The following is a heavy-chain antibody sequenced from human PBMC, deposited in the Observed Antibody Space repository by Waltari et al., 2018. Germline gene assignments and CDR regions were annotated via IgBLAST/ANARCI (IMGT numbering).Heavy chain of an antibody. CDR3: ARPLSSSEWASAFDI. Sequence: QVQLVQSGAEVKKPGSSVTVSCKASGGTFSRYAISWVRQAPGQGLEWMGGIIPIFGTANYAQKFQGRVTITTDESTSTAYMELSSLRSEDTAVYYCARPLSSSEWASAFDIWGQGTMVTVSS. J-gene: IGHJ3*02. D-gene: IGHD6-13*01. CDR1: GGTFSRYA. V-gene: IGHV1-69*05. CDR2: IIPIFGTA.